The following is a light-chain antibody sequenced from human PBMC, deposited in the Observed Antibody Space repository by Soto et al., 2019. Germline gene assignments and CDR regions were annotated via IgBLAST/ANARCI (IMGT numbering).Light chain of an antibody. J-gene: IGKJ2*01. V-gene: IGKV1-16*01. CDR1: QGISSS. Sequence: DIQMTQSPSSLSASVGDKVTITCRASQGISSSLAWFRLKPGRAPESVIFASSTLQGGVPSRFRGSGSGTHFRLTITSLQPEDSATFYCQQYESYPYTFGQGTRLEI. CDR3: QQYESYPYT. CDR2: ASS.